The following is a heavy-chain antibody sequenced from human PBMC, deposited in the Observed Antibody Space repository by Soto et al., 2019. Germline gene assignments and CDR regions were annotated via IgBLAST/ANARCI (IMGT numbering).Heavy chain of an antibody. D-gene: IGHD3-16*02. J-gene: IGHJ6*02. V-gene: IGHV4-4*02. CDR1: GCSMSSSNW. Sequence: PXETLSLTCAVSGCSMSSSNWWSWVSQPPVKGLEWIGEIYHSGSTNYNPSLKSRVTISVDKSKNQFSLKLSSVTAADTAVYYCASGGIFGSSLYYYYGMDVWGQGTTVTVSS. CDR2: IYHSGST. CDR3: ASGGIFGSSLYYYYGMDV.